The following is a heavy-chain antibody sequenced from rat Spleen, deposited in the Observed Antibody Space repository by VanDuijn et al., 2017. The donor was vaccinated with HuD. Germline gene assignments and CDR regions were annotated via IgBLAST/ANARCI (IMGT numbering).Heavy chain of an antibody. J-gene: IGHJ3*01. V-gene: IGHV5-27*01. CDR2: ISPSGGST. CDR1: GFTFTDYY. Sequence: EVQLVESGGGLVQPGRSLKLSCAASGFTFTDYYMAWVRQAPTKGLEWVASISPSGGSTYYRDSVKGRFTVSRDYATSTLYLQMNSLRSEDTATYYCTREIIRGTRDWFADWGQGTLVTVSS. D-gene: IGHD4-3*01. CDR3: TREIIRGTRDWFAD.